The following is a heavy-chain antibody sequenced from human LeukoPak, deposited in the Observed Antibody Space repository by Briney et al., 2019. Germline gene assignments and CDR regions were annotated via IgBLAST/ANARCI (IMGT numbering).Heavy chain of an antibody. CDR1: GFTFSSYS. D-gene: IGHD1-26*01. V-gene: IGHV3-21*01. J-gene: IGHJ4*02. Sequence: GGSLRLSCAASGFTFSSYSMNWVRQAPGKGLEWVSSISSSSTYIYYADSVKGRFTISRDNAKNSLYLQMNSLRAEDTAVYYCARDKIVGATHFDYWGQGTLVTVSS. CDR2: ISSSSTYI. CDR3: ARDKIVGATHFDY.